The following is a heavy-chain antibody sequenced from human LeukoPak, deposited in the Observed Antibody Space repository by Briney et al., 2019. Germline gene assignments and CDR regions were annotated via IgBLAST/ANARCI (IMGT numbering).Heavy chain of an antibody. CDR1: GFTVSSNY. V-gene: IGHV3-66*01. D-gene: IGHD3-22*01. CDR2: IYSGGST. J-gene: IGHJ3*02. Sequence: GGSLRLSCAASGFTVSSNYMSWVRQAPGKGLEWVSVIYSGGSTYYADSVKGRFTISRDNSKNTLYLQMNSLRAEDTAVYYCAREGDYYDSSGYYSLAFDIWGQGTMVTVSS. CDR3: AREGDYYDSSGYYSLAFDI.